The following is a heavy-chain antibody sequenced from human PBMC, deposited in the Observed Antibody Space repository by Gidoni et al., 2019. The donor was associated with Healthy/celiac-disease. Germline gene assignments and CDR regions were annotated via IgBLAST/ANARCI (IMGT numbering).Heavy chain of an antibody. J-gene: IGHJ4*02. CDR1: GLPFSNAW. CDR2: IKSKTDGGTT. D-gene: IGHD3-10*01. V-gene: IGHV3-15*01. Sequence: EVQLVVSGGGLVKTGGSLRLSCAASGLPFSNAWMSWFRQGPGKGLEWVCRIKSKTDGGTTDYAAHVKGRFTSSRDESKNTLYLQMNSLKTEDTAVYYCTTDLPQSYGSGSYYKGEDFDYWGQGTLVTVSS. CDR3: TTDLPQSYGSGSYYKGEDFDY.